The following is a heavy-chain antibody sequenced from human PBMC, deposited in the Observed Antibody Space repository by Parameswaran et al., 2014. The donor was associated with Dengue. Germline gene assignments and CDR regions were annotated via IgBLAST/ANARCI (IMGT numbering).Heavy chain of an antibody. CDR3: ARESGYALSVPYYGMDV. J-gene: IGHJ6*02. V-gene: IGHV1-69*01. D-gene: IGHD3-16*01. CDR2: IIPIFGTA. Sequence: WVRQAPGQGLEWMGGIIPIFGTANYAQKFQGRVTITADESTSTAYMELSSLRSGDTAVYYCARESGYALSVPYYGMDVWGQGDHGHRLL.